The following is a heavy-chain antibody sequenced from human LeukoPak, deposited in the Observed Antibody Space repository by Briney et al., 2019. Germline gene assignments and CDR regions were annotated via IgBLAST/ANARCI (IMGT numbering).Heavy chain of an antibody. CDR1: GGTFSSYA. Sequence: GASVKVSCKASGGTFSSYAISWVRPAPGQGLEWMGGIIPIFGTANYAQKFQGRVTITADESTSTAYMELSSLRSEDTAVYYCAREVMDNLRFDYWGQGTLVTVSS. D-gene: IGHD1-14*01. CDR3: AREVMDNLRFDY. V-gene: IGHV1-69*13. J-gene: IGHJ4*02. CDR2: IIPIFGTA.